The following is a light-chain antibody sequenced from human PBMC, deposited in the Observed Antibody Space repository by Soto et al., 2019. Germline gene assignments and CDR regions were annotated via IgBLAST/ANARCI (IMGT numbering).Light chain of an antibody. CDR1: SSDIGSYNY. CDR2: DVS. J-gene: IGLJ3*02. V-gene: IGLV2-14*03. CDR3: SSYGASSTL. Sequence: QSALTQPASLSGSTGQSITISCTGTSSDIGSYNYVSWYQQHPGKAPKLMIFDVSYRPSGISDRFSGSKSGNTASLTISGLQPEDEADYYCSSYGASSTLFGGGTQLTVL.